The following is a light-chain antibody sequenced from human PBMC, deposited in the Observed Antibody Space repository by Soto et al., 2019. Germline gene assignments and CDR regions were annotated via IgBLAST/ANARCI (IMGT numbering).Light chain of an antibody. V-gene: IGKV3-20*01. CDR3: QQYVSSPRT. Sequence: EIVLTQSPGTLSLSPGERATLSCRASQSVSSSSLAWYQQKPGQAPRLLIYGASSRATGIPDRFSGSGSGTDFTLTISSLEPEDFAVYYCQQYVSSPRTFGQGTKVDIK. CDR1: QSVSSSS. J-gene: IGKJ1*01. CDR2: GAS.